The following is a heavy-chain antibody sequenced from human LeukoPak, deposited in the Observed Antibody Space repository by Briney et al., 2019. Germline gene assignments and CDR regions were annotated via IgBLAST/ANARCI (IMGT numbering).Heavy chain of an antibody. Sequence: GGSLRLSCVDSGFTFTNAWMSWVRQAPGKGLEWIGRIKSKTDGETTNYAEPVRGKFTISRDDSKSAVYLQMNSLKIEDTAVYYCTTDLGTYYHGSQRLIPIDYWGQGTLVTVSS. V-gene: IGHV3-15*01. CDR3: TTDLGTYYHGSQRLIPIDY. J-gene: IGHJ4*02. CDR2: IKSKTDGETT. CDR1: GFTFTNAW. D-gene: IGHD3-10*01.